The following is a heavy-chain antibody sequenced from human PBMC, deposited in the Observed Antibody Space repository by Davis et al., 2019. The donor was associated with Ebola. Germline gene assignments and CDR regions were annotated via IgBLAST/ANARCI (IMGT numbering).Heavy chain of an antibody. V-gene: IGHV4-34*01. CDR1: GGSFSGYY. CDR2: INHSGST. J-gene: IGHJ4*02. Sequence: PSETLSLTCAVYGGSFSGYYWSWIRQPPGKGLEWIGEINHSGSTNYNPSLKSRVTISVDTSKNQFSLKLSSVTAADTAVYYCARGGHHYDSSGYYCWGQGTLVTVSS. CDR3: ARGGHHYDSSGYYC. D-gene: IGHD3-22*01.